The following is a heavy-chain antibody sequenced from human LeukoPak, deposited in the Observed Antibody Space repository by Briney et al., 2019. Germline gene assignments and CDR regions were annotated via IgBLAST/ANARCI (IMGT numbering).Heavy chain of an antibody. CDR3: AREDYGSGRTDEVFDP. V-gene: IGHV3-53*01. D-gene: IGHD3-10*01. Sequence: GGSLRLSCAASGFTVSSNYMSWVRQAPGKGLEWVSVIYSGGSTYYADSVKGRFTISRDNSKNTLYLQMNSLRAEDTAVYYCAREDYGSGRTDEVFDPWGQGTLVTVSS. CDR1: GFTVSSNY. J-gene: IGHJ5*02. CDR2: IYSGGST.